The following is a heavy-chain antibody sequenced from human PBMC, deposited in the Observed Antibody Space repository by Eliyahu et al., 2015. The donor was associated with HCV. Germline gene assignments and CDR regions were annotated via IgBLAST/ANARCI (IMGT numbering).Heavy chain of an antibody. CDR1: GFTFSGYW. V-gene: IGHV3-74*01. CDR3: AGGSGWLIDY. CDR2: IKSDGSTT. Sequence: EAQLVESGGGLVQPGESLRLSCAASGFTFSGYWMQWVRQAPGKGLVWVSLIKSDGSTTIYADSVKGRFTISRDNAKNTLYLQMNSLRDEDTAVYYCAGGSGWLIDYWGHGALVTVSS. J-gene: IGHJ4*01. D-gene: IGHD6-19*01.